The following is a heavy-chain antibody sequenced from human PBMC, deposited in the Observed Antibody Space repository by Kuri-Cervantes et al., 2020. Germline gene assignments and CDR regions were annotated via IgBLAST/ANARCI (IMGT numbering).Heavy chain of an antibody. CDR3: ASDMYYYDSSGYLVWGRDDY. Sequence: GESLKISCAASGFTFSSYGMHWVRQAPGKGLEWVAVISYDGSNKYYADSVKGRFTISRDNSKNTLYLQMNSLRAEDTAVYYCASDMYYYDSSGYLVWGRDDYWGQGTLVTVSS. D-gene: IGHD3-22*01. CDR1: GFTFSSYG. J-gene: IGHJ4*02. V-gene: IGHV3-30*03. CDR2: ISYDGSNK.